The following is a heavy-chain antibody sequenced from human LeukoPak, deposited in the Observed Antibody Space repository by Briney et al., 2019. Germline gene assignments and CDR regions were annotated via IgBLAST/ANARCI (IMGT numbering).Heavy chain of an antibody. D-gene: IGHD3-22*01. CDR3: ARDWVSYDSSGYYVNFGY. Sequence: GASVKVSCKASGYTFTDYYVLWVRQAPGQGLEWMGIINPSGGSTNYAQRFQGRVTMTRDMSTSTVYMELSSLRSEDTAVYYCARDWVSYDSSGYYVNFGYWGQGTLVTVAS. CDR1: GYTFTDYY. CDR2: INPSGGST. J-gene: IGHJ4*02. V-gene: IGHV1-46*01.